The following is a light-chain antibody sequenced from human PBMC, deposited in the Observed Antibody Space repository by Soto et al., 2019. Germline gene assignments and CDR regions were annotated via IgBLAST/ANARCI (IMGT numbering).Light chain of an antibody. CDR3: QQHNAYSGLG. CDR2: DAS. CDR1: QSISTW. V-gene: IGKV1-5*01. Sequence: DIQLTQSPSTLSASVGDRVTITCRASQSISTWLAWYQQKPGKAPKLLIYDASSLKSGVPSRFSGSGSGTDFTLTISSLQPDDFASYYCQQHNAYSGLGFGGGTRVEVK. J-gene: IGKJ4*01.